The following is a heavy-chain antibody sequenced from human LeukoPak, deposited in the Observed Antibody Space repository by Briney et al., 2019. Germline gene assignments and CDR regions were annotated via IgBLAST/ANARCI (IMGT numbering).Heavy chain of an antibody. V-gene: IGHV3-30*01. Sequence: GRSLRLSCAASGFTFSTYAMDWVRQAPGKGLEWVAVISYDGSDKYYADSVKGRFTISRDNSKNTLYLQMNSLRAEDTAVYYCARVHKEFLGPLFDYWGQGTLVTVSS. D-gene: IGHD3-10*01. CDR3: ARVHKEFLGPLFDY. J-gene: IGHJ4*02. CDR1: GFTFSTYA. CDR2: ISYDGSDK.